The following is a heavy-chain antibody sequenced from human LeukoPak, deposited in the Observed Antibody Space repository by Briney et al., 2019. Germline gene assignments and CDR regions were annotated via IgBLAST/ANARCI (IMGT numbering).Heavy chain of an antibody. CDR1: GGSISSYY. CDR2: IYYSGST. Sequence: SETLSLTCTVSGGSISSYYWSWIRQPPGKGLEWIGYIYYSGSTNYNPYLKSRVTISVDTSKNQFSLKLSSVTAADTAVYYCARRAWAGTREIYFDYWGQGTLVTVSS. V-gene: IGHV4-59*08. J-gene: IGHJ4*02. D-gene: IGHD6-19*01. CDR3: ARRAWAGTREIYFDY.